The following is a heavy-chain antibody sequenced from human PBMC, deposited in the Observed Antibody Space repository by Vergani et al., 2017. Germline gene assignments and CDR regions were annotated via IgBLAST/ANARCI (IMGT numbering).Heavy chain of an antibody. V-gene: IGHV1-46*02. D-gene: IGHD2-21*01. CDR2: LNPTTGHI. CDR1: GYIFKNYY. CDR3: ARSIGYXAGATCRAYYFDH. Sequence: VQLVQSGAEVRKPGASVTVSCTASGYIFKNYYIHWLRQAPGQAFEWMGILNPTTGHITSAQKFMGRVDMTRDPSTDTSTRTVQMTLSSLRSEDTAVYYCARSIGYXAGATCRAYYFDHWGQGTRVTVSS. J-gene: IGHJ5*02.